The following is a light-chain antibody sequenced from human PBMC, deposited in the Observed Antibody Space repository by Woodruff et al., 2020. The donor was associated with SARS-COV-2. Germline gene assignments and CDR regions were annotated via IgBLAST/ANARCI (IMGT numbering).Light chain of an antibody. CDR1: NLRNKY. CDR2: QDT. J-gene: IGLJ1*01. V-gene: IGLV3-1*01. CDR3: CSYAGSYV. Sequence: GYNLRNKYVSWYQQKTGQSPVLVIYQDTKRPSGIPERFSGSKSGNTASLTISGLQAEDEADYYCCSYAGSYVFGTGTK.